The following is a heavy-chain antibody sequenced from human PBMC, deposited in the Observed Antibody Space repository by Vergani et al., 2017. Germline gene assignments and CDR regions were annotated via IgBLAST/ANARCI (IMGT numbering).Heavy chain of an antibody. J-gene: IGHJ4*02. CDR1: GFTFSSYG. Sequence: QVQLVESGGGVVQPGRSLRLSCAASGFTFSSYGMHWVRQAPGKGLEWVAVIWYDGSNKYYADSVKGRFTISRDNSKNTLYLQMNSLRAEDTAVYYCAKLGHPTYGDSGWGDYWGQGTLVTVSS. D-gene: IGHD4-17*01. CDR2: IWYDGSNK. V-gene: IGHV3-33*06. CDR3: AKLGHPTYGDSGWGDY.